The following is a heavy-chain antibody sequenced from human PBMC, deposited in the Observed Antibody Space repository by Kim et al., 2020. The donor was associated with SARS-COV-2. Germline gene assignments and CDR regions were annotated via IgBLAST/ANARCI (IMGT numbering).Heavy chain of an antibody. J-gene: IGHJ4*02. D-gene: IGHD3-10*01. V-gene: IGHV3-33*01. CDR3: ARPSSSHFDF. Sequence: YADSVRGRFTISRDYSANKLYLQMDSLSAGDTAVYYCARPSSSHFDFWGQGTLVTVSS.